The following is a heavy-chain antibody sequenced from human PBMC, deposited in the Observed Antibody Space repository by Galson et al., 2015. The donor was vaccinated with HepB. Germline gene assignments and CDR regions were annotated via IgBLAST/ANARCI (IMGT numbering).Heavy chain of an antibody. CDR2: ISYDGSKT. D-gene: IGHD6-19*01. CDR1: GFSFSTYG. J-gene: IGHJ3*02. Sequence: SLRLSCAASGFSFSTYGMHWVRQTPGKGLEWLAVISYDGSKTYADSVKGRFTISRDNSKSTLYLQMDNLRADDTAVYYCARDWSPYSGAWYDASDIWGQGALVTVSS. CDR3: ARDWSPYSGAWYDASDI. V-gene: IGHV3-30*03.